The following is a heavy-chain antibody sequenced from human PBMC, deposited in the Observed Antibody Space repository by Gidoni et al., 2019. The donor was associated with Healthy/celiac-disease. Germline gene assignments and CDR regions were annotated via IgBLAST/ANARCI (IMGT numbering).Heavy chain of an antibody. CDR1: GFTFIYYY. Sequence: QVQLVESGGGLVKPGGSLRLSFAAPGFTFIYYYMSWILQAPGKGLEWFSYISSSGSTIYYADSVKGRFTISRDNAKNSLYLQMNSLRAEDTAVYYCARGPAMEQWLANTGDYWGQGTLVTVSS. J-gene: IGHJ4*02. V-gene: IGHV3-11*01. D-gene: IGHD6-19*01. CDR3: ARGPAMEQWLANTGDY. CDR2: ISSSGSTI.